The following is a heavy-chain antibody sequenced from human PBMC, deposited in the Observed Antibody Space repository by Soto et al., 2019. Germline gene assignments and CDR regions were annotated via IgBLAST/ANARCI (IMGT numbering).Heavy chain of an antibody. CDR2: ISGKNGNT. Sequence: QVQLVQSGVEVKKPGASVKVSCKASGYTFISHGISWVRQAPGQGLEWMGWISGKNGNTNYVQKLQGRVTLTTDTSTSTAYREPRSLRSDDTAVYYCARVSSTIVVVPDYGMDVWGKGTTVTVSS. CDR1: GYTFISHG. J-gene: IGHJ6*04. V-gene: IGHV1-18*04. D-gene: IGHD2-15*01. CDR3: ARVSSTIVVVPDYGMDV.